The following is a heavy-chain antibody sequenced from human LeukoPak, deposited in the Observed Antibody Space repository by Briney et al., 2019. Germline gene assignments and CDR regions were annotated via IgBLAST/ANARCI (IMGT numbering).Heavy chain of an antibody. CDR3: ARALPSPLYSGSYADAFDI. CDR2: ISSSSSYI. J-gene: IGHJ3*02. Sequence: GGSLRLSCAASGFTFSSYSMNWIRQAPAKGLEWVSSISSSSSYIYYADSAKGRFTISRDNAKNSLYLQMNSLRAEDTAVYYCARALPSPLYSGSYADAFDIWGQGTMVTVSS. D-gene: IGHD1-26*01. V-gene: IGHV3-21*01. CDR1: GFTFSSYS.